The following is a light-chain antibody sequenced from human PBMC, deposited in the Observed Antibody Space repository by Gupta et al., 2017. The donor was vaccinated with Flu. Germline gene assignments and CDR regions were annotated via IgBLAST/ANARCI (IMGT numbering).Light chain of an antibody. CDR2: GAS. V-gene: IGKV3-20*01. Sequence: GTLSWSTGERATLSCRDSQSVRSSYVAWYQQKPGQAPRLNIYGASNRATGVADRFSGSGSETDFTLSISRLEPEDLAVYYCHQDVSSPWTFGQGTQVEIK. CDR1: QSVRSSY. CDR3: HQDVSSPWT. J-gene: IGKJ1*01.